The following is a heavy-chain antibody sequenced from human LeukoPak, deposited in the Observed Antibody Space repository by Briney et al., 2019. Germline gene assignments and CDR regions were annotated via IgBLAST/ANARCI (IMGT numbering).Heavy chain of an antibody. CDR3: RTMVVAATPTAQSRDY. J-gene: IGHJ4*02. V-gene: IGHV3-73*01. D-gene: IGHD2-15*01. CDR1: GFTFSGSA. CDR2: IRSKANSYAT. Sequence: GGSLRLSCAASGFTFSGSAMHWVRQASGKGLEWVGRIRSKANSYATAYAASVKGRFTISRDDSKNTAYLQMNSLKTEDTAEYYCRTMVVAATPTAQSRDYWGQGTLVTVSS.